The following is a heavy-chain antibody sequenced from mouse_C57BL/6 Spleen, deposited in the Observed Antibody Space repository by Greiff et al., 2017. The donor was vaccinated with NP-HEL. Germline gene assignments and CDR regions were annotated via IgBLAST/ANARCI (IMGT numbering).Heavy chain of an antibody. J-gene: IGHJ3*01. CDR1: GFSLTSLG. CDR2: IWGDGST. V-gene: IGHV2-3*01. Sequence: QVQLKESGPGLVAPSQSLSITCTVSGFSLTSLGVSWVRQPPGKGLEWRGVIWGDGSTNYHSARIFRLSISKDNSKSQVFLKLNSLQTDATSSYYCAKDGYGSVFAYWGQGTLVTVSA. D-gene: IGHD1-1*01. CDR3: AKDGYGSVFAY.